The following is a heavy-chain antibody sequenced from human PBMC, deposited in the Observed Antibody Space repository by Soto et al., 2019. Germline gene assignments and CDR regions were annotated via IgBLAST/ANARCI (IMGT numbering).Heavy chain of an antibody. Sequence: GESLKISCKGSGYSFTSYWIGWVRQMPGKGLEWMGIIYPGDSDTRYSPSFQGQVTISADKSISTAYLQWSSLKASDTAMYYCARGGWADYYDSSGYYWFDPWGQGTLVTVSS. CDR2: IYPGDSDT. CDR1: GYSFTSYW. V-gene: IGHV5-51*01. J-gene: IGHJ5*02. D-gene: IGHD3-22*01. CDR3: ARGGWADYYDSSGYYWFDP.